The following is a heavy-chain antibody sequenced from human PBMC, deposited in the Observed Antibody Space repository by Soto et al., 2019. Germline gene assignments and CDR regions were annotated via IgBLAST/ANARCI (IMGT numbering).Heavy chain of an antibody. CDR2: IFSNDEK. CDR1: GFSLSNARMG. J-gene: IGHJ4*02. Sequence: QVTLKESGPVLVKPTETLTLTCTVYGFSLSNARMGVSWIRQPPGKALEWLAHIFSNDEKSYSTSLKSRLTISKDTSKSQVVRTMTNMDPVDTATYYCARLARYCSGGSCPGFNFDYWGQGTLVTVSS. V-gene: IGHV2-26*01. D-gene: IGHD2-15*01. CDR3: ARLARYCSGGSCPGFNFDY.